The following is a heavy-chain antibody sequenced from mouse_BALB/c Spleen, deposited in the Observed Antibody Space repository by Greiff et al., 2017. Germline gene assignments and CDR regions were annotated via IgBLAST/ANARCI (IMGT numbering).Heavy chain of an antibody. Sequence: VQLQESGAELMKPGASVKISCKATGYTFSSYWIEWVKQRPGHGLEWIGEILPGSGSTNYNEKFKGKATFTADTSSNTAYMQLSSLTSEDSAVYYCARRGRSHYYAMDYWGQGTSVTVSS. CDR1: GYTFSSYW. V-gene: IGHV1-9*01. CDR3: ARRGRSHYYAMDY. CDR2: ILPGSGST. J-gene: IGHJ4*01.